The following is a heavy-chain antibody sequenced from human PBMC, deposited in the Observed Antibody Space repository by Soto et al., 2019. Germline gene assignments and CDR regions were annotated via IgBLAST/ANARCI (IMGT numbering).Heavy chain of an antibody. CDR1: GGTFSSYA. CDR3: ARVTSMVRGVIDNWFDP. D-gene: IGHD3-10*01. V-gene: IGHV1-69*01. J-gene: IGHJ5*02. Sequence: QVPLVQSGAEVKKPGSSVTVSCKASGGTFSSYAIHWVRQAPGQGLEWMGGIIPMYGPAKYAQRFQGRVTLNADESTTTVYMELTSLTSQDTAVYYCARVTSMVRGVIDNWFDPWGHGTLVTVSS. CDR2: IIPMYGPA.